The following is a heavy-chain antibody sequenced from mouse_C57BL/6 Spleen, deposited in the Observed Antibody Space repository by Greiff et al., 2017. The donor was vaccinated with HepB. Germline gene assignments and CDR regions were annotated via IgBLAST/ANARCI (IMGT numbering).Heavy chain of an antibody. V-gene: IGHV5-9-1*02. J-gene: IGHJ4*01. CDR3: TRYDGYYAMDY. CDR2: ISSGGDYI. Sequence: EVQGVESGEGLVKPGGSLKLSCAASGFTFSSYAMSWVRQTPEKRLEWVAYISSGGDYIYYADTVKGRFTISRDNARNTLYLQMSSLKSEDTAMYYCTRYDGYYAMDYWGQGTSVTVSS. CDR1: GFTFSSYA. D-gene: IGHD2-3*01.